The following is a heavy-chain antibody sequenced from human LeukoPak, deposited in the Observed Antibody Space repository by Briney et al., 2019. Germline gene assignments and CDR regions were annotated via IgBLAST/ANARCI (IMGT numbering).Heavy chain of an antibody. J-gene: IGHJ5*02. CDR1: GFTFSNHY. D-gene: IGHD6-13*01. CDR2: INPTGTST. CDR3: ARDNSATAAPDRPTWWFDP. V-gene: IGHV1-46*01. Sequence: ASVKVSCKASGFTFSNHYMRWVRQAPGQGLEWMGVINPTGTSTTYSQKFQGRVTMTRDTSTSTVYMALSDLRSEDTAVYYCARDNSATAAPDRPTWWFDPWGQGTLVTVSS.